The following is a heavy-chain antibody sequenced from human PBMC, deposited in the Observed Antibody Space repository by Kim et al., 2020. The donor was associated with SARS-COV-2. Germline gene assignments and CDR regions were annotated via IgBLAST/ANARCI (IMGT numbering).Heavy chain of an antibody. D-gene: IGHD3-16*01. Sequence: SETLSLTCTVSGGSISSYYWSWIRQPAGKGLEWIGRIYTSGSTNYNPSLKSRVTMSVDTSKNQFSLKLSSVTAADTAVYYCARELLPSGEPGGGMDVWGQGTTVTVSS. CDR2: IYTSGST. V-gene: IGHV4-4*07. J-gene: IGHJ6*02. CDR1: GGSISSYY. CDR3: ARELLPSGEPGGGMDV.